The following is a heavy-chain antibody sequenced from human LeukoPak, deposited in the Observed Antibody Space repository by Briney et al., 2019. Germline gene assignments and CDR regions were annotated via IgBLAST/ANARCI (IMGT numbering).Heavy chain of an antibody. CDR3: GSGPVGTTVP. J-gene: IGHJ5*02. D-gene: IGHD1-1*01. V-gene: IGHV3-23*01. CDR1: GFSFGSYA. CDR2: ISGSGSHA. Sequence: GGSLRLSCAASGFSFGSYAMGWTRQAPGRGLEWVSAISGSGSHANYAESVKGRFTISRDNSKNTLYLQMHSLIAADTAVYYCGSGPVGTTVPWGQGTLVTVSS.